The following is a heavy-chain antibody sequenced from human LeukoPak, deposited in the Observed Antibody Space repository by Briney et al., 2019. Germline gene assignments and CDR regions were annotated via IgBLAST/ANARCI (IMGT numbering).Heavy chain of an antibody. CDR3: ARGGYCSSTSCYTGASYAFDI. V-gene: IGHV3-33*08. CDR2: IWYDGSNK. J-gene: IGHJ3*02. Sequence: GGSLRLSCAASGFTFSSYAMSWVRQAPGKGLEWVAVIWYDGSNKYYADSVKGRFTISRDKSKNTLYLQMNSLRAEDTAVYYCARGGYCSSTSCYTGASYAFDIWGQGTMVTVSS. D-gene: IGHD2-2*02. CDR1: GFTFSSYA.